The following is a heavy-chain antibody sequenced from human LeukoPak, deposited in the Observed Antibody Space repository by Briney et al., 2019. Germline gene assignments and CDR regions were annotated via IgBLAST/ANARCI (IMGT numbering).Heavy chain of an antibody. V-gene: IGHV3-48*04. D-gene: IGHD3-22*01. CDR1: GFTFSSYS. CDR3: ARDPGHYYDSSGYYGH. Sequence: GGSLRLSCAASGFTFSSYSMNWVRQAPGKGLEWVSYISSSSITIYYADSVKGRFTISRDNAKNSLYLQMNSLRAEDTAVYYCARDPGHYYDSSGYYGHWGQGTLVTVSS. CDR2: ISSSSITI. J-gene: IGHJ4*02.